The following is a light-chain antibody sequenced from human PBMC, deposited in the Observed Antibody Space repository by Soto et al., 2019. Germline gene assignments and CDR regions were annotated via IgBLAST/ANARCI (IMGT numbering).Light chain of an antibody. CDR2: AAS. J-gene: IGKJ5*01. CDR1: QGISSY. V-gene: IGKV1-9*01. Sequence: IQLTQSPSSLSASVGDRVTITCRASQGISSYLAWYQQKPGKAPKLLIYAASTLQSGVPSRFSGSGSGTDFTLTISSLQPEEFATYYCQQLNSYPPITFGHGTRLEIK. CDR3: QQLNSYPPIT.